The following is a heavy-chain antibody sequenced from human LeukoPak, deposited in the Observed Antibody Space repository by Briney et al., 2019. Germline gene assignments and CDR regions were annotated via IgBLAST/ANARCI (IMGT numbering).Heavy chain of an antibody. D-gene: IGHD1-26*01. V-gene: IGHV3-30*18. Sequence: PGGSLRLSCAASGFTFSSYGMHWVRQAPDKGLEWVAVISYDGSNKYYADSVKGRFTISRDNSKNTLYLQMNSLRAEDTAVYYCAKPRGGSYYFDYWGQGTLVTVSS. CDR1: GFTFSSYG. J-gene: IGHJ4*02. CDR2: ISYDGSNK. CDR3: AKPRGGSYYFDY.